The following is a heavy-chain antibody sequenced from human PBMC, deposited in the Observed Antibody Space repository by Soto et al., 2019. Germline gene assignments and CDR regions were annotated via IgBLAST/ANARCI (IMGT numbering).Heavy chain of an antibody. D-gene: IGHD3-3*01. V-gene: IGHV4-39*01. Sequence: QLQLQESGPGLVKPSETLSLTCTVSGGSISSSSYYWGWIRQPPGKGLEWIGSIYYSGSNYYNPSLKSRVTISVDTSKKQLSLKLSSVTAADTAVYYCARRCGYYDFWSGYFWFAPWGQGTLVTVSS. CDR3: ARRCGYYDFWSGYFWFAP. J-gene: IGHJ5*02. CDR1: GGSISSSSYY. CDR2: IYYSGSN.